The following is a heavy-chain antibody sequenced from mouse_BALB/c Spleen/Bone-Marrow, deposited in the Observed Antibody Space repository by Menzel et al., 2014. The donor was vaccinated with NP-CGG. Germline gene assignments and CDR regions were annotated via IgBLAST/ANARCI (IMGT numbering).Heavy chain of an antibody. CDR1: GFNIKDTY. J-gene: IGHJ1*01. V-gene: IGHV14-3*02. Sequence: VQLKESGAELVKPGASVKLSCTASGFNIKDTYMHWVKQRPEQGLEWIGRIDPANGNTKYDPKFQGKATMTADTPSNTAYLQLSSLTSEDTAVYYCATMITDWYFDVWGAGTTVTVSS. D-gene: IGHD2-4*01. CDR2: IDPANGNT. CDR3: ATMITDWYFDV.